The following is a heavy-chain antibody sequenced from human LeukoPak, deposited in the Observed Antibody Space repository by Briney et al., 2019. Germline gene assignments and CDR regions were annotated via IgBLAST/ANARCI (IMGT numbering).Heavy chain of an antibody. CDR3: ARVSTSYCSSTSCHGSWFDP. CDR2: IYYSGST. J-gene: IGHJ5*02. Sequence: SETLSLTCTVSGGSISSSSYYWGWIPQPPGKGLEWIGSIYYSGSTYYNPSLKSRVTISVDTSKKQFSLRLSSVTAADTAVYYCARVSTSYCSSTSCHGSWFDPWGQGTLVTVSS. D-gene: IGHD2-2*01. CDR1: GGSISSSSYY. V-gene: IGHV4-39*07.